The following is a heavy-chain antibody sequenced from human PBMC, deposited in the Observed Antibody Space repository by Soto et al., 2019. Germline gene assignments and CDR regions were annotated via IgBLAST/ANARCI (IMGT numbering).Heavy chain of an antibody. CDR2: ISYDGSNK. J-gene: IGHJ6*02. V-gene: IGHV3-30-3*01. Sequence: GGSLRLSCAASGFTFSSYAMHWVRQAPGKGLEWVAVISYDGSNKYYADSVKGRVTISRDNAKNTLYLQMNSLRAEDTAVYYCARDVGITIVGVVNLLPSVDYYYYGMDVWGQGTTVTVSS. CDR1: GFTFSSYA. CDR3: ARDVGITIVGVVNLLPSVDYYYYGMDV. D-gene: IGHD3-3*01.